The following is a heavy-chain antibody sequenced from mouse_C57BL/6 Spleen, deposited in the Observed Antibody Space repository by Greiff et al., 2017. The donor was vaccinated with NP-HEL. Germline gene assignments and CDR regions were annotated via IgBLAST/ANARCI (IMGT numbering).Heavy chain of an antibody. CDR3: ARSPFTTVVALDY. V-gene: IGHV1-82*01. CDR1: GYAFSSSW. Sequence: QVQLQQSGPELVKPGASVKISCKASGYAFSSSWMNWVKQRPGKGLEWIGRIYPGDGDTNYNGKFKGKATLTADKSSSTAYMQLSSLTSEDSAVYFCARSPFTTVVALDYWGQGTTLTVSS. CDR2: IYPGDGDT. D-gene: IGHD1-1*01. J-gene: IGHJ2*01.